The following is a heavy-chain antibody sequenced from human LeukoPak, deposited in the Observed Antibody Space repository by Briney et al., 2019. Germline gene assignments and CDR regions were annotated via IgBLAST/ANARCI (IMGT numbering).Heavy chain of an antibody. Sequence: GGSLRLSCAASGFTFSSYAMAWVRQAPGKGLEWVSTISGSSTTTYYADSVKGPFTISRDNTENALSLQMNSLRAEDTAAYYCARDLESNFWSGYPGAFDIWGQGTMVTVSS. CDR1: GFTFSSYA. V-gene: IGHV3-23*01. J-gene: IGHJ3*02. CDR3: ARDLESNFWSGYPGAFDI. D-gene: IGHD3-3*01. CDR2: ISGSSTTT.